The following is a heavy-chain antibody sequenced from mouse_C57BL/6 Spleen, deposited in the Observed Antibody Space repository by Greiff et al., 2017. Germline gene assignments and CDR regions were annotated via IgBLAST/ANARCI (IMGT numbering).Heavy chain of an antibody. Sequence: QVQLKESGAELVKPGASVKISCKASGFTFTDYYINWVQQRPGQGLEWIGWIYPGHGDTKYNEKFKGKATLTVDTSSSTAYMQLSSLTSEDSAVYYCARSPAGLAYWGQGTLVTVSA. CDR2: IYPGHGDT. CDR3: ARSPAGLAY. CDR1: GFTFTDYY. J-gene: IGHJ3*01. D-gene: IGHD3-1*01. V-gene: IGHV1-84*01.